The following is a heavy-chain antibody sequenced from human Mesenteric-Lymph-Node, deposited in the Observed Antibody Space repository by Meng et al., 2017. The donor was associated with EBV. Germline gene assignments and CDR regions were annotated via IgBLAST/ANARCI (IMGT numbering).Heavy chain of an antibody. CDR2: IYYSGST. CDR3: ARGYSYDSFGLDY. Sequence: QAKLQESGPPLVNPSKPPSLTSAVSGGSISSGAYYWTWIRQPPGKGLESIGYIYYSGSTYYNPSLQSRVTMSVDTSKNQFSLKLSSVTAADTAVYYCARGYSYDSFGLDYWGQGALVTVSS. V-gene: IGHV4-30-4*01. CDR1: GGSISSGAYY. J-gene: IGHJ4*02. D-gene: IGHD5-18*01.